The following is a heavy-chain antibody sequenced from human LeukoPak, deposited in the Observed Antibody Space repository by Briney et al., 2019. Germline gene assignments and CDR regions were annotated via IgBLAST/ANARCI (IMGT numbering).Heavy chain of an antibody. CDR2: INHSGST. CDR1: GGSFSGYY. CDR3: ARGRGGWYYYYYGMDV. Sequence: SETLSLTCAVYGGSFSGYYWSWIRQPPGKGLEWIGEINHSGSTNNNPSLKSRVTISVDTSKNQFSLKLSSVTAADTAVYYCARGRGGWYYYYYGMDVWGQGTTVTVSS. V-gene: IGHV4-34*01. D-gene: IGHD6-19*01. J-gene: IGHJ6*02.